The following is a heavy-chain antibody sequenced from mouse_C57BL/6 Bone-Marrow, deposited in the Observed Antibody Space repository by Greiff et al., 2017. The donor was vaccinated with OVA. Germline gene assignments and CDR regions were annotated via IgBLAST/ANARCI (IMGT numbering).Heavy chain of an antibody. CDR3: ARGENYSNYGVYYYAMDY. CDR1: GYSFTSYY. J-gene: IGHJ4*01. CDR2: IYPGSGNT. D-gene: IGHD2-5*01. V-gene: IGHV1-66*01. Sequence: QVQLQQSGPELVKPGASVKISCKASGYSFTSYYIHWVKQRPGQGLEWIGWIYPGSGNTKYNEKFKGKATLTADTSSSTAYMQLSSLTSEDSAVYYCARGENYSNYGVYYYAMDYWGQGTSVTVSS.